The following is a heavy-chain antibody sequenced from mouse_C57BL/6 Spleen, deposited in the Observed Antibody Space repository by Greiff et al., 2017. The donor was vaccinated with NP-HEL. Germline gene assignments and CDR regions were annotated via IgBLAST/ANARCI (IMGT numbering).Heavy chain of an antibody. CDR3: TPYDGYYRDY. J-gene: IGHJ2*01. CDR1: GFNIKDDY. D-gene: IGHD2-3*01. Sequence: EVQRVESGAELVRPGASVKLSCTASGFNIKDDYMHWVKQRPEQGLEWIGWIDPENGDTEYASKFQGKATITADTSSNTAYLQLSSLTSEDTAVYYCTPYDGYYRDYWGQGTTLTVSS. CDR2: IDPENGDT. V-gene: IGHV14-4*01.